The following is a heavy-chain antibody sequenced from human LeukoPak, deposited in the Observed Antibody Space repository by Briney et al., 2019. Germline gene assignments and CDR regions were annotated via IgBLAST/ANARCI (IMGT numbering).Heavy chain of an antibody. CDR3: AKRSQRTLVIDY. J-gene: IGHJ4*02. V-gene: IGHV3-53*01. Sequence: GGSLRLSCAASGFTVSSNYMSWVRQAPGKGLEWVSVIYSGGSTYYADSVKGRFTISRDNSKNTLYLQMNSLRAEDTAVYYCAKRSQRTLVIDYWGQGTLVTVSS. CDR2: IYSGGST. D-gene: IGHD4-23*01. CDR1: GFTVSSNY.